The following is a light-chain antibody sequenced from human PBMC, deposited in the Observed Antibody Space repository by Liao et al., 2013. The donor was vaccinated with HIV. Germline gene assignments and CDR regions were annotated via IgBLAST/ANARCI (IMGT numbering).Light chain of an antibody. CDR2: HET. CDR3: QVWDSSSDHGV. Sequence: SYELTQPPSVSVAPGKTARITCGRNNIGSKSVHWYQQKSGQAPVLVIFHETDRPSGISDRFSGFNSGTTATLTISRVEAGDEAVYYCQVWDSSSDHGVFGGGTKLTVL. V-gene: IGLV3-21*01. J-gene: IGLJ3*02. CDR1: NIGSKS.